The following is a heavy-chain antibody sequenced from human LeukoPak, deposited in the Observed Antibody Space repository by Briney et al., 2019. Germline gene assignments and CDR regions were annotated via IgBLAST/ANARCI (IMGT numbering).Heavy chain of an antibody. CDR1: ALSSPMLA. V-gene: IGHV3-23*01. J-gene: IGHJ6*02. D-gene: IGHD2/OR15-2a*01. CDR2: ISGSGDTT. Sequence: GRSLTLSCPASALSSPMLALSWVRPAPGRGREWVSIISGSGDTTNNADSGKGRFTISRDNSKNTLDLQMSSLGAEDTAIYYCAALSLGDVWGQGTTVSVSS. CDR3: AALSLGDV.